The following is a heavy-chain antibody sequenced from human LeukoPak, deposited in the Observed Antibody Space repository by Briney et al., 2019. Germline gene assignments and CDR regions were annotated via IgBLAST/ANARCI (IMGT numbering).Heavy chain of an antibody. J-gene: IGHJ5*02. CDR2: FVPEDGET. Sequence: ASGKVSCRVSGYALTALSMHWVRQAPGKGLEWRGGFVPEDGETIYAQKFQGRVTMTEDTSTDTAYMELSSLRSEDTAVYYCPTAARYCPNGGCGVWFDPWGQGTLVTVSS. V-gene: IGHV1-24*01. D-gene: IGHD2-8*01. CDR3: PTAARYCPNGGCGVWFDP. CDR1: GYALTALS.